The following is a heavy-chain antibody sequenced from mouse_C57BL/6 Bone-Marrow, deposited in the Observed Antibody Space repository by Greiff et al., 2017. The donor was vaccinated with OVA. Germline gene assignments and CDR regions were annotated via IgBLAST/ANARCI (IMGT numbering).Heavy chain of an antibody. V-gene: IGHV15-2*01. CDR1: DSEVFPIAY. D-gene: IGHD2-1*01. CDR2: ILPSIGRT. CDR3: ARGKRDYFDY. J-gene: IGHJ2*01. Sequence: QVQLKESGSELRSPGSSVKLSCKDFDSEVFPIAYMSWVRQKPGHGFEWNGGILPSIGRTIYGEKFEDKATVDADTLSNTAYLELNSLTSEDSAIYYCARGKRDYFDYWGQGTTLTVSS.